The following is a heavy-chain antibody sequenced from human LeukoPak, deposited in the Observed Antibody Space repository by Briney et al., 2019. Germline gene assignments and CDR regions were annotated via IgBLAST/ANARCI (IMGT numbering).Heavy chain of an antibody. CDR3: ARDGCYDILTGYCSYYGMDV. CDR2: IKSKSAGETT. Sequence: GGSLRLSCAVSGFNFRDAWMSWVRQAPGRGLECVGRIKSKSAGETTDYAAPVKGRFIVSRDDSKNTLYLQMNSLKTEDTAMYYCARDGCYDILTGYCSYYGMDVWGQGTTVTVSS. V-gene: IGHV3-15*01. CDR1: GFNFRDAW. J-gene: IGHJ6*02. D-gene: IGHD3-9*01.